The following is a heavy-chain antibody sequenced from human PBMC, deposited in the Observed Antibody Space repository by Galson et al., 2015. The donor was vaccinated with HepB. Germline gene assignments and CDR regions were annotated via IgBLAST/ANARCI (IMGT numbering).Heavy chain of an antibody. D-gene: IGHD1-7*01. V-gene: IGHV1-69*08. CDR3: AREPITGTTPSLYYYYYSYMDV. J-gene: IGHJ6*03. Sequence: SVKVSCKASGGTFSSYTISWVRQAPGQGLEWLGRIIPIVGTPNYAQKFQGRITIIADKSTSSSYMELSSLRSEDTAVHYCAREPITGTTPSLYYYYYSYMDVWGKGTTVTVSS. CDR1: GGTFSSYT. CDR2: IIPIVGTP.